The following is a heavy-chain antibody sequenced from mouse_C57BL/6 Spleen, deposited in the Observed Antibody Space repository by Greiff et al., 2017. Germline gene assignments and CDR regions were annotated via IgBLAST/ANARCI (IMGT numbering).Heavy chain of an antibody. CDR2: INPGSGGT. CDR1: GYAFTNYL. CDR3: ARGGTTMATTGGLAY. Sequence: QVQLQQSGAELVRPGTSVKVSCKASGYAFTNYLIEWVKQRPGQGLEWIGVINPGSGGTNYNEKFKGKATLTADKSSSTAYMQLSSLTSEDSAVYFCARGGTTMATTGGLAYWGQGTLVTVSA. V-gene: IGHV1-54*01. D-gene: IGHD2-2*01. J-gene: IGHJ3*01.